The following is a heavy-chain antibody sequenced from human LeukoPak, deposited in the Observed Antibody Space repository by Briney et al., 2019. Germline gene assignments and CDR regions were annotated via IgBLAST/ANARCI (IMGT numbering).Heavy chain of an antibody. CDR3: ARGRGRYCSGGSCYRDYYYMDV. CDR2: INHSGST. V-gene: IGHV4-34*01. D-gene: IGHD2-15*01. Sequence: SETLSLTCAVYGGSFSGYYWSWIRQPPGKGLEWIGEINHSGSTNYNPSLKSRVTISVDTSKNQFSLKLSSVTAADTAVYYCARGRGRYCSGGSCYRDYYYMDVWGKGTAVTVSS. CDR1: GGSFSGYY. J-gene: IGHJ6*03.